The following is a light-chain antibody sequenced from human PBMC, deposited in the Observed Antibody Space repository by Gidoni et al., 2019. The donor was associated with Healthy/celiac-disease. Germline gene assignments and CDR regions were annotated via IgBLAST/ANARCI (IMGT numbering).Light chain of an antibody. Sequence: AIQLTQSPSSLSASVGDRLTITCRASQGMSSALAWYQQKPGKAPKLLIYDASSLESGVPSRFSGSGSGTDFTLTISRLQPEDFATYYCQQFNKYPLLTFGGGTKVEIK. CDR2: DAS. CDR3: QQFNKYPLLT. CDR1: QGMSSA. V-gene: IGKV1D-13*01. J-gene: IGKJ4*01.